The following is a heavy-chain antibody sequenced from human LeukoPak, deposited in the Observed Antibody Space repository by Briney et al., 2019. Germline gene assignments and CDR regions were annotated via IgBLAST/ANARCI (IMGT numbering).Heavy chain of an antibody. CDR1: GYTFTSYD. D-gene: IGHD4-17*01. CDR3: AAAGDYYYYYGMDV. CDR2: MNPNSGNT. Sequence: ASVKVSCKASGYTFTSYDINWVRQATGQGLEWMGWMNPNSGNTGYAQKFQGRVTMTRNTPISTAYMELSSLRSEDTAVYYCAAAGDYYYYYGMDVWGQGTTVTVSS. J-gene: IGHJ6*02. V-gene: IGHV1-8*01.